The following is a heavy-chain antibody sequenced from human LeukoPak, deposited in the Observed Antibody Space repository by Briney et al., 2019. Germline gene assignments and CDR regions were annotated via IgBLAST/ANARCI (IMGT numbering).Heavy chain of an antibody. CDR1: GGTFSSYA. V-gene: IGHV1-69*05. D-gene: IGHD2-2*02. Sequence: ASVKVSCKASGGTFSSYAISWVRQAPGQGLEWMGGITPIFGTANYAQKFQGRVTITTDESTSTAYMELSSLRSEDTAVYYCARERLDIVVVPAAIGFDPWGQGTLVTVSS. CDR2: ITPIFGTA. CDR3: ARERLDIVVVPAAIGFDP. J-gene: IGHJ5*02.